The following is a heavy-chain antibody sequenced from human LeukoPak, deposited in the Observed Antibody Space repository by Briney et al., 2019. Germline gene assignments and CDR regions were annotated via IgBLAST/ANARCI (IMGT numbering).Heavy chain of an antibody. Sequence: GGSLTLSCAASGFTFSRYSMNWVRQAPGKGLEWVSSINSSSSHIYYADSVKSRFTISRDNAKNSLYLQMNSLRVEDTAVYYCARDRGWGKGDSEWELPNHFDYWGQGTLVTVSS. J-gene: IGHJ4*02. D-gene: IGHD1-26*01. CDR1: GFTFSRYS. V-gene: IGHV3-21*01. CDR2: INSSSSHI. CDR3: ARDRGWGKGDSEWELPNHFDY.